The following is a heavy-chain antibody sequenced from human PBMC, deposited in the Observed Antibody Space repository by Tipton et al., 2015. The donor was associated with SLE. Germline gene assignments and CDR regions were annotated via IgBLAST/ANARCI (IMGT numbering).Heavy chain of an antibody. CDR2: IYYSGST. CDR3: ARDPGGDYPLYGMDV. CDR1: GGSFSGYY. V-gene: IGHV4-34*01. J-gene: IGHJ6*02. D-gene: IGHD3-16*01. Sequence: TLSLTCAVYGGSFSGYYWGWTRQPPGKGLEWIGSIYYSGSTYYNPSLKSRVTISVDTSKNQFSLKLSSVTAADTAVYYCARDPGGDYPLYGMDVWGQGTTVTVSS.